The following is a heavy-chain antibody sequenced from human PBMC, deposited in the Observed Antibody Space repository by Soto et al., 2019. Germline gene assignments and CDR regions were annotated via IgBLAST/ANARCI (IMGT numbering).Heavy chain of an antibody. CDR3: ATEGRSGWYDY. J-gene: IGHJ4*02. CDR2: IDIGNGNR. V-gene: IGHV1-3*04. CDR1: GFTFTDYS. Sequence: QDHLVQSGPEVKRPGASVRISRKTSGFTFTDYSLHWVRQAPGQGLEWMGRIDIGNGNRKYSQDLQGRVTITSDTSASTAYMDLNSLKFEDTAVYYCATEGRSGWYDYWGQGTLVTVSS. D-gene: IGHD6-19*01.